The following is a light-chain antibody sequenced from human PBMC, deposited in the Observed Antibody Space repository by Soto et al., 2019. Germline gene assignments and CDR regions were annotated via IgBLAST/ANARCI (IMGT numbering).Light chain of an antibody. CDR3: QQYNNWPPIT. CDR2: GSY. J-gene: IGKJ5*01. CDR1: KSFSRSY. Sequence: EIVLTQSPDTLSLSPGERATLSCRASKSFSRSYLAWYQPKPGQAPRLXXYGSYHRANGIADRFSGSGSGTEFTLTISSLQSEDFAVYDCQQYNNWPPITFGQGTRLEIK. V-gene: IGKV3D-15*01.